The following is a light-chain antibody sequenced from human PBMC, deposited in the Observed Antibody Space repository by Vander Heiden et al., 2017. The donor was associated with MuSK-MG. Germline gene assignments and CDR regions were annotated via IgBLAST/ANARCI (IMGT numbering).Light chain of an antibody. CDR3: QQSYSSPL. CDR1: QSINSY. Sequence: DIQMTQSPSSLSASVGDRVTITCRASQSINSYLNWYQQKPGKAPKLLIYAASSLQSGVPSRFSGSGSGTDFTLTISSLQPEDFATYYCQQSYSSPLFGPGTKVDI. CDR2: AAS. J-gene: IGKJ3*01. V-gene: IGKV1-39*01.